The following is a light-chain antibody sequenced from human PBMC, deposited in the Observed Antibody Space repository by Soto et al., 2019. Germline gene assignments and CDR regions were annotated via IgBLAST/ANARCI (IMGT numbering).Light chain of an antibody. CDR1: SSDVGGYKY. CDR3: RSYTSGDLYV. V-gene: IGLV2-14*01. J-gene: IGLJ1*01. CDR2: EVS. Sequence: QSALTQPASVSGSPGQSITISCTGTSSDVGGYKYVSWYQHHPGKAPKFLIYEVSNRPSGISNRFSASKSDNTASLTISGLLAEDEADYYCRSYTSGDLYVYGRGTKV.